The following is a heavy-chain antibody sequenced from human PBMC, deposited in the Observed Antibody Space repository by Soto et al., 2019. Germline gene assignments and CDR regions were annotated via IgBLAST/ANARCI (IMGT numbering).Heavy chain of an antibody. CDR3: AKGGVPTYYYYYYMDV. J-gene: IGHJ6*03. Sequence: GGSLRLSCAASGFTFSSYAMSWVRQAPGKGLEWVSAISGSGGSTYYADSVKGRFTISRDNSKNTLYLQMNSLRAEDTAVYYCAKGGVPTYYYYYYMDVWGKGTTVTVSS. V-gene: IGHV3-23*01. D-gene: IGHD3-10*01. CDR2: ISGSGGST. CDR1: GFTFSSYA.